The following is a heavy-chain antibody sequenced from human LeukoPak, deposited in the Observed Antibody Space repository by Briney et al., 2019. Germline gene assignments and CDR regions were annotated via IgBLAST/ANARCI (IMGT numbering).Heavy chain of an antibody. J-gene: IGHJ6*02. CDR3: ASCRGYDYGPCYYGMDV. Sequence: SETLSLTCTVSGGSISGYYWSWIRQPPGKGLEWIGYIYYSGSTNYNPSLKSRVTISVDTSKNQFSLKLSSVTAADTAVYYCASCRGYDYGPCYYGMDVWGQGTTVTVSS. CDR1: GGSISGYY. V-gene: IGHV4-59*01. CDR2: IYYSGST. D-gene: IGHD5-18*01.